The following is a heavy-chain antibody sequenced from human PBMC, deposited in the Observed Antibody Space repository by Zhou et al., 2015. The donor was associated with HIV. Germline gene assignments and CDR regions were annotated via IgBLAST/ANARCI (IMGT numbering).Heavy chain of an antibody. CDR1: GYTFTSYA. CDR2: INAGNGNT. CDR3: AREGVVGATGNWFDP. D-gene: IGHD1-26*01. Sequence: QVQLVQSGAEEKKPGASVKVSCKASGYTFTSYAMHWVRQAPGQRLEWMGWINAGNGNTKYSQKFQGRVTITRDTSASTAYMELSSLRSEDTAVYYCAREGVVGATGNWFDPWGQGTLVTVSS. V-gene: IGHV1-3*05. J-gene: IGHJ5*02.